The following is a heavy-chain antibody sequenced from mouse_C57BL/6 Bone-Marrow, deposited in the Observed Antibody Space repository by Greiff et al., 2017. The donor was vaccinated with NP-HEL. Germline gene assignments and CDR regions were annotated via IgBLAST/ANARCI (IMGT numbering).Heavy chain of an antibody. D-gene: IGHD4-1*01. CDR2: INPSTGGT. Sequence: VQLQQSGPELVKPGASVKISCKASGYSFTGYYMNWVKQSPEKSLEWIGEINPSTGGTTYNQKFKAKATLTVDKSSSTAYMQLKSLTSEDSAVYYCARYWEGDYYAMDYWGQGTSVTVSS. J-gene: IGHJ4*01. CDR3: ARYWEGDYYAMDY. V-gene: IGHV1-42*01. CDR1: GYSFTGYY.